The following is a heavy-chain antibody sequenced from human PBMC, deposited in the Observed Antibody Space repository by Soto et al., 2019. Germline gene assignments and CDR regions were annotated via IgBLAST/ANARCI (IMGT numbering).Heavy chain of an antibody. V-gene: IGHV2-5*02. CDR2: IYWDEDK. CDR3: AHRPRGCAYYFDY. J-gene: IGHJ4*02. CDR1: GFSLRTRGVA. D-gene: IGHD6-19*01. Sequence: QITLKESGPTLVKPTQTLTLTCTFSGFSLRTRGVAVGWFRQPPGKALEWLALIYWDEDKWYSPSLKSRLTIADDTSKTQVVLTMTNVDPVETATYYCAHRPRGCAYYFDYWGQGILVTVSS.